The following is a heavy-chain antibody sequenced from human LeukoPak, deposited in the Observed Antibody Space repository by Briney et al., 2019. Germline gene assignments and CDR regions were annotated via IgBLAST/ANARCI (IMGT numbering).Heavy chain of an antibody. Sequence: SETLSLTCTVSGGSISSYYWSWIRQPPAKGLDWIGYIYYSGSTNYNPSLKSRVTISVDTSKNQFSLKLSSVTAADTAVYYCARIDSSSWRQFDYWGQGTLVTVSS. V-gene: IGHV4-59*01. CDR1: GGSISSYY. D-gene: IGHD6-13*01. CDR2: IYYSGST. CDR3: ARIDSSSWRQFDY. J-gene: IGHJ4*02.